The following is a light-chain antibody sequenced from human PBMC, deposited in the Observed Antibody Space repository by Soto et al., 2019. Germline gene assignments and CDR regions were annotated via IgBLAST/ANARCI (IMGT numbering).Light chain of an antibody. CDR3: QQHKNWPQT. CDR1: RSVTTN. J-gene: IGKJ1*01. CDR2: GAS. Sequence: DIVVAQSPATPSLSPGERAPLPCRASRSVTTNLAWHQQKPGQPPRLLIYGASTRATGIPARFSGSGSGTEFTLTISTLQSEDFAVYHCQQHKNWPQTFGQGTRVEIK. V-gene: IGKV3-15*01.